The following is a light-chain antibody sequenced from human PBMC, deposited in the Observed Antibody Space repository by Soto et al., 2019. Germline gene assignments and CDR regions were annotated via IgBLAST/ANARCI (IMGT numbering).Light chain of an antibody. V-gene: IGKV4-1*01. CDR1: QSVLYSSNNKNY. CDR3: QQYYSTPRT. J-gene: IGKJ1*01. CDR2: WAS. Sequence: DIVMTQSPDSLAVSLGERATINCKSSQSVLYSSNNKNYLAWYQQKPGQPPKLLIYWASTRESGVPDRFSGSGSATDFTRTISSLQAEDVAVYYCQQYYSTPRTFGQGTKVEIK.